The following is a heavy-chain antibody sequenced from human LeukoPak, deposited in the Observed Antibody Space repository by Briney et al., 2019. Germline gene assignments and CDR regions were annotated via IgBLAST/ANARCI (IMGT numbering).Heavy chain of an antibody. CDR2: IYSGGST. J-gene: IGHJ4*02. Sequence: GGSLRLSCAASGFTVSSNYMSWVRQAPGKGLEWVSVIYSGGSTYYADSVKGRFTISRGNSKNTLYLQTNSLRAEDTAVYYCARDLAYYYDSSGYYYDYWGQGTLVTVSS. D-gene: IGHD3-22*01. CDR1: GFTVSSNY. CDR3: ARDLAYYYDSSGYYYDY. V-gene: IGHV3-53*01.